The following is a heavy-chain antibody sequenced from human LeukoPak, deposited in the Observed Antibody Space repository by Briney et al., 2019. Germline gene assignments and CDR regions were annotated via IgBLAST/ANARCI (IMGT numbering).Heavy chain of an antibody. CDR1: GFTLSSYS. J-gene: IGHJ4*02. CDR2: ISSSSSYI. Sequence: GGSLRLSCAASGFTLSSYSMNWVRQAPGKGLEWVSSISSSSSYIYYADSVKGRFTISRDNAKNSLYLQMNSLRAEDTAVYYCARDANYGDPCFDYWGQGTLVTVSS. CDR3: ARDANYGDPCFDY. V-gene: IGHV3-21*01. D-gene: IGHD4-17*01.